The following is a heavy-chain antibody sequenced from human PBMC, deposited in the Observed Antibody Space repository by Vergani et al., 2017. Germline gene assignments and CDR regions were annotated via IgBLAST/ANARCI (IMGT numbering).Heavy chain of an antibody. V-gene: IGHV3-11*04. CDR1: GFTFSDYY. D-gene: IGHD3-22*01. J-gene: IGHJ6*02. CDR3: ARKHITNYYDSSGYYSMCYYYGMDV. CDR2: ISSSGSTI. Sequence: QVQLVESGGGLVKPGGSLRLSCAASGFTFSDYYMSWLRQAPGKGLEWGSYISSSGSTIDYEDSVEGRFTISRDNAKNSLYLQMNRLRADDTAVYYCARKHITNYYDSSGYYSMCYYYGMDVWGQGTTVTVSS.